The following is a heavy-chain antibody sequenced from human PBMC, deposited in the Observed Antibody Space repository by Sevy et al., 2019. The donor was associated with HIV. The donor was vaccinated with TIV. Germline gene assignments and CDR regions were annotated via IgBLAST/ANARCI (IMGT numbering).Heavy chain of an antibody. J-gene: IGHJ4*02. CDR3: TPPLQICSGGSCYSDY. Sequence: GGSLRLSCAASGFTFSNAWMSWVRQAPGKGLEWVGRIKSKTDGGTTDYAAPVKGRFTISRDDSKNTLYLQMNSLKTEDTAVYYCTPPLQICSGGSCYSDYWGQGTLVTVSS. CDR1: GFTFSNAW. CDR2: IKSKTDGGTT. V-gene: IGHV3-15*01. D-gene: IGHD2-15*01.